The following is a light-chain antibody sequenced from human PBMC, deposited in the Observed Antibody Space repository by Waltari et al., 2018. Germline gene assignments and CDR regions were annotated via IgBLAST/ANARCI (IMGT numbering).Light chain of an antibody. Sequence: QSALPQPASLSGSPGQSTPLSCTGTSSDVGGYDFVSWYHQYPGKAPKLVIYDVYYRPSGVSDRFSASKSGNTASLTISGLQTEDEADYYCSSYTSISTSVVFGGGTKLTVL. CDR1: SSDVGGYDF. CDR2: DVY. V-gene: IGLV2-14*03. CDR3: SSYTSISTSVV. J-gene: IGLJ2*01.